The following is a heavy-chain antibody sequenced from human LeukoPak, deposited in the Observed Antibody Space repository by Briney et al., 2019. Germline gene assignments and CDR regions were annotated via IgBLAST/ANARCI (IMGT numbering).Heavy chain of an antibody. Sequence: SETLSLTCTVSGYSISSGYYWGWIRQPPGKGLEWIGSIYHSGSTYYNPSLKSRVTISVDTSKNQFSLKLSSVTAADTAVYYCASLGGNAGGYWGQGTLVTVSS. CDR1: GYSISSGYY. CDR2: IYHSGST. D-gene: IGHD3-3*01. CDR3: ASLGGNAGGY. V-gene: IGHV4-38-2*02. J-gene: IGHJ4*02.